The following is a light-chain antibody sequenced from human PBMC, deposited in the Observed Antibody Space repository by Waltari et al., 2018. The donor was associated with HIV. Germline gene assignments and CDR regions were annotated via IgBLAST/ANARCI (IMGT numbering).Light chain of an antibody. V-gene: IGLV2-11*01. CDR2: EVI. Sequence: QSALPPPRSVSGSPGQSVTISCTRTSSDVGGYASVSWYLQHPGKVPKLIIYEVINRPSGVPDRFSGSKSGNTASLTISGLQTEDEADYFCCSYAGTYTYVLFGGGTKLTVL. J-gene: IGLJ3*02. CDR1: SSDVGGYAS. CDR3: CSYAGTYTYVL.